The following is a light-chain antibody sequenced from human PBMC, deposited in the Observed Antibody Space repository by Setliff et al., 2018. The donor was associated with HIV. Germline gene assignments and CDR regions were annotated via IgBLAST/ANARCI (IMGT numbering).Light chain of an antibody. V-gene: IGLV2-11*01. CDR2: DIT. Sequence: QSVLTQPRSVSGSPGQSVTFSCTGASSDIGGYNYVSWYQQHPGKAPKLLIYDITKRPSGVPDRFSGFKSGNTASLTISGLQADDEADYYCCSYAGTYVFVFGGGTKVTVL. J-gene: IGLJ1*01. CDR1: SSDIGGYNY. CDR3: CSYAGTYVFV.